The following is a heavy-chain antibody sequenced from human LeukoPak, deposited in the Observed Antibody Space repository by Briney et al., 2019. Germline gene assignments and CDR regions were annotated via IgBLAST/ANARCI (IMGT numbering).Heavy chain of an antibody. J-gene: IGHJ4*02. V-gene: IGHV4-34*01. Sequence: SETLSLTCAVYGGSFSGYYWSWIRQLPGKGLEWIGEINHSGSTNYNPSLKSRVTISVDTSKNQFSLKLSSVTAADTAVYYCARGEGPRTVARGGYFDYWGQGTLVTVSS. CDR3: ARGEGPRTVARGGYFDY. D-gene: IGHD1-1*01. CDR2: INHSGST. CDR1: GGSFSGYY.